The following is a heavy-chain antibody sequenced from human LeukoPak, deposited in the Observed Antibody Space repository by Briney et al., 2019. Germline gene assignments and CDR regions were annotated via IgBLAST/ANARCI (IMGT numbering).Heavy chain of an antibody. Sequence: PGGSLRLSCSASGFTFSSYTIHWVRQAPGKGLEYVSAISSKGGSTYYADSVKGRFTISRDNAKNTLYLQMNSLRAEDTAVYHCVRVRYCSGGRCNGYDYWGQGTLVTVSS. D-gene: IGHD2-15*01. J-gene: IGHJ4*02. CDR1: GFTFSSYT. V-gene: IGHV3-64*04. CDR3: VRVRYCSGGRCNGYDY. CDR2: ISSKGGST.